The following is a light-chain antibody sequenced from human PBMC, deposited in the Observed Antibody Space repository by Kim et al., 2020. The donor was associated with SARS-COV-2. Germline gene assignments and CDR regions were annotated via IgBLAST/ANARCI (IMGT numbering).Light chain of an antibody. CDR2: GAS. CDR1: QGINND. J-gene: IGKJ1*01. CDR3: QEYNGAPWT. Sequence: ASVGDKGTITCRASQGINNDLAWYQQKPGKVPYLLIYGASALQSGVPSRFSGRGSGTDFTLTISSLQPEDVAIYYCQEYNGAPWTFGQGTKVDIK. V-gene: IGKV1-27*01.